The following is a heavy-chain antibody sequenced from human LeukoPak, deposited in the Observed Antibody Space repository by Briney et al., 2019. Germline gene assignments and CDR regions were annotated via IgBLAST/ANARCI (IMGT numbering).Heavy chain of an antibody. CDR3: ASSAWIGGSYSDY. Sequence: SETLSLTCTAPGGSISRYYWSWIRQPPGKGLEWIGYIYYSGSTNYNPSLKSRVTISVDTSKNQFSLKLSSVTAADTAVYYCASSAWIGGSYSDYWGQGTLVTVSS. CDR1: GGSISRYY. J-gene: IGHJ4*02. V-gene: IGHV4-59*08. D-gene: IGHD1-26*01. CDR2: IYYSGST.